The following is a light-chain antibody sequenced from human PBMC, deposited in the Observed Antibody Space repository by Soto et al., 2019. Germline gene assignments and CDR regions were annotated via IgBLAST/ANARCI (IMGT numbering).Light chain of an antibody. CDR1: QSFSSY. CDR3: QQRSTWPPVIT. J-gene: IGKJ5*01. Sequence: EIVLTQSPATLSLSPGERATLSCRASQSFSSYLAWYQQKPGQAPRLLIYDASKRATGIPARFSGRGAGTDVTLTISSLEPEDFAVYYCQQRSTWPPVITFGQGTRLEIK. V-gene: IGKV3-11*01. CDR2: DAS.